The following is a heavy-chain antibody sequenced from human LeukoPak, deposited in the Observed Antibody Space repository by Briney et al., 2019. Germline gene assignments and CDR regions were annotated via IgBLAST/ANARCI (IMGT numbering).Heavy chain of an antibody. V-gene: IGHV4-38-2*01. J-gene: IGHJ4*02. CDR3: ASIYDSSGYSIDY. Sequence: GSLRLSCAASGFTFSSYAMTWVRQPPGKGLEWIGSIYYSGSTYYNPSLKSRVTISVDTSKNQFSLKLSSVTAADTAVYYCASIYDSSGYSIDYWGQGTLVTVSS. D-gene: IGHD3-22*01. CDR2: IYYSGST. CDR1: GFTFSSYA.